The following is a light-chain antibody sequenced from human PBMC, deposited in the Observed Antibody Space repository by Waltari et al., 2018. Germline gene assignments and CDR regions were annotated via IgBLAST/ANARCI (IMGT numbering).Light chain of an antibody. CDR3: QNYERLPAT. J-gene: IGKJ1*01. Sequence: EIVLTQSPGTLSLSPGERATLSCRASQSVSIYLAWYQQKPGQAPWLLMYHSSARATGLPDRFSGSGSGTDFSLTISRLEPEDFAVYYCQNYERLPATFGQGTKVEIK. CDR1: QSVSIY. CDR2: HSS. V-gene: IGKV3-20*01.